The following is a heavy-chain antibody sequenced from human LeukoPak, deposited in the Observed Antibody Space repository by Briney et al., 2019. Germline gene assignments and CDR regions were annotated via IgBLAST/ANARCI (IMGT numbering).Heavy chain of an antibody. D-gene: IGHD5-18*01. J-gene: IGHJ4*02. CDR1: GGTFTGYY. V-gene: IGHV1-2*02. Sequence: ASVKVSCKASGGTFTGYYMHWVRQAPGQGLEWMGWINPNSGGTNYAQKFQGRVTMTRDTSISTAYMELSRLRSDDTAVYYCARADEDTAMGFDYWGQGTVVTVSS. CDR3: ARADEDTAMGFDY. CDR2: INPNSGGT.